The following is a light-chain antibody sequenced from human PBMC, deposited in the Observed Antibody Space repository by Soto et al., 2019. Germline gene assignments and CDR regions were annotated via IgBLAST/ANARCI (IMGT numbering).Light chain of an antibody. CDR3: QQYYGTPLT. CDR2: WAS. Sequence: DIVLTQSPDSLSVSLGERATIDCKSSRSLLYSSNHKNYLAWYQHKPGQPPRLLINWASARESGVPDRFSGAGSGTEFTLIISSLQAEDVAVYFCQQYYGTPLTFGGGTKVEIK. J-gene: IGKJ4*01. CDR1: RSLLYSSNHKNY. V-gene: IGKV4-1*01.